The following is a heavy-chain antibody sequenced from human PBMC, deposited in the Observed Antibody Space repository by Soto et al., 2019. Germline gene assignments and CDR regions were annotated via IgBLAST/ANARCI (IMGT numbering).Heavy chain of an antibody. CDR2: IKQDGSEK. CDR1: GFTFSSYW. V-gene: IGHV3-7*01. Sequence: GGSLRLSCAASGFTFSSYWMSWVRQAPGKGLEWVANIKQDGSEKYYVDSVKGRFTISRDNAKNSLYLQMNSLRAEDTAVYYCAREAGAYYDFWSGYYTYYYYYMDVWGKGTTVTVSS. J-gene: IGHJ6*03. D-gene: IGHD3-3*01. CDR3: AREAGAYYDFWSGYYTYYYYYMDV.